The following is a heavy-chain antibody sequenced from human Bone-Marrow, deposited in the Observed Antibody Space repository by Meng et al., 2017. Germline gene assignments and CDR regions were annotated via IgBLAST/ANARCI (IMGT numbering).Heavy chain of an antibody. CDR1: SGYY. J-gene: IGHJ4*02. CDR3: ARDGGY. V-gene: IGHV4-34*01. D-gene: IGHD3-16*01. Sequence: SGYYWSWIRQPPGKGLEWXGEINHSGSTNYNPSLKSRVTISVDTSKNQFSLKLSSVTAADTAVYYCARDGGYWGQGTLVTVSS. CDR2: INHSGST.